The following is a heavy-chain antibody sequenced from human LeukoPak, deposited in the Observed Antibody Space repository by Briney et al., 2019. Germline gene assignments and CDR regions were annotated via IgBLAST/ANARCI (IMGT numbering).Heavy chain of an antibody. J-gene: IGHJ4*02. CDR2: IYYSGST. Sequence: SSETLSLTCTVSGGSISRSSYYWGWIRQPPGKGLEWIGSIYYSGSTYYNPSLKSRVTISVDTSKNKSSLKLSSVTAADTAVYYCGGSASVPFYFAYWRPGTLVTVSS. D-gene: IGHD2-2*01. V-gene: IGHV4-39*01. CDR1: GGSISRSSYY. CDR3: GGSASVPFYFAY.